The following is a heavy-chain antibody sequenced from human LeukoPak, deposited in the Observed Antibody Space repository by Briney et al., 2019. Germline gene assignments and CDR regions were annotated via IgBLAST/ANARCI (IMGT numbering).Heavy chain of an antibody. Sequence: GGSLRLSCAASGLTFSNYWMSWVRQAPGKGLEWVANIKQDGSQKHYVDSVKGRFTISRDNAKNSLYLQMNSLRAEDTAVYYCARVGSLDYWGQGTLVTVSS. CDR1: GLTFSNYW. CDR2: IKQDGSQK. CDR3: ARVGSLDY. J-gene: IGHJ4*02. V-gene: IGHV3-7*03.